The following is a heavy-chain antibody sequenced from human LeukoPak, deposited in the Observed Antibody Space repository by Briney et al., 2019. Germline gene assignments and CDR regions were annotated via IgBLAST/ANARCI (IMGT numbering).Heavy chain of an antibody. CDR3: ASDLRGMVRGVPFDY. V-gene: IGHV1-2*02. CDR1: GYTFTGYY. Sequence: ASVKVSCKASGYTFTGYYMHWVRQAPGQGLEWMGWINPNSGGTNYAQKFQGRVTMTRDTSISTAYMELSRLRSDDTAVYYCASDLRGMVRGVPFDYWGQGTLVTVSS. J-gene: IGHJ4*02. CDR2: INPNSGGT. D-gene: IGHD3-10*01.